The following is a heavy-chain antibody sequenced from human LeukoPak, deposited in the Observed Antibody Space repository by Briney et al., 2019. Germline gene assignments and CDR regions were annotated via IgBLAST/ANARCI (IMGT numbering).Heavy chain of an antibody. CDR3: ARFQCSSPSCYYYFDY. Sequence: GESLKISCKGSGYSFTSYWIGWVRQMPGKGLEWMGIVYPGGSDTRYSPSFQGQVTISADKSISTAYLQWSSLKASDTAMYYCARFQCSSPSCYYYFDYWGQGSLVTVSS. V-gene: IGHV5-51*01. CDR2: VYPGGSDT. J-gene: IGHJ4*02. CDR1: GYSFTSYW. D-gene: IGHD2-2*01.